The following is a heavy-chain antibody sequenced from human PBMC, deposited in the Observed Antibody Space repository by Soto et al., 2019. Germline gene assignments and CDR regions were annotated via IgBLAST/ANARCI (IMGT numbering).Heavy chain of an antibody. CDR1: GYTFTGYY. J-gene: IGHJ4*02. CDR2: INPNSGGT. Sequence: ASVKVSCKASGYTFTGYYMHWVRQAPGQGLEWMGWINPNSGGTNYAQKFQGWVTMTRDTSISTAYMELSRLRSDDTAVYYCARALTYCSGGSCYRGLVYCGQGTLVTVYS. D-gene: IGHD2-15*01. V-gene: IGHV1-2*04. CDR3: ARALTYCSGGSCYRGLVY.